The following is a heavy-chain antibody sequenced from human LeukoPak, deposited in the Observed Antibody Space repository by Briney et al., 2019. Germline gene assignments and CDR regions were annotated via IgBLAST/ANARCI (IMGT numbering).Heavy chain of an antibody. Sequence: SETLSLTCTVSGGSISSGDYYWSWIRQPPGKGLEWIGYIYYSGSTYYNPSLKSRVTISVDTSKNQFSLKLSSVTAADTAVYYCARYRPVVPAATSAFDIWGQGTMVTVSS. J-gene: IGHJ3*02. CDR1: GGSISSGDYY. V-gene: IGHV4-30-4*08. D-gene: IGHD2-2*01. CDR2: IYYSGST. CDR3: ARYRPVVPAATSAFDI.